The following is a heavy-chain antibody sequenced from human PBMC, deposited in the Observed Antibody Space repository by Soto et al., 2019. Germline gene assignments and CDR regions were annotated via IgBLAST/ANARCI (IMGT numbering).Heavy chain of an antibody. Sequence: PSETLSLTCAFYVVSFSGYYWSCIRHPPGKWLEWIGEINHSGSTNYNPSLKSRVTISVDTSKNQFSLKLSSVTAADTAVYYCARGFWVTIFGVVIPNYYYYGMEVWGQGTTVTVSS. D-gene: IGHD3-3*01. CDR2: INHSGST. V-gene: IGHV4-34*01. J-gene: IGHJ6*01. CDR1: VVSFSGYY. CDR3: ARGFWVTIFGVVIPNYYYYGMEV.